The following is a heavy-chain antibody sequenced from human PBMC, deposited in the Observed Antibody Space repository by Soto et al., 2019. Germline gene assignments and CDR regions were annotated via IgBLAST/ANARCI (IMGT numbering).Heavy chain of an antibody. CDR1: GGSISSLH. Sequence: SQTLSLTCTVSGGSISSLHWSWIRQPPGKGLEWIGYIYYSGSINYNPSLKSRVTISVDPSKNQFSLRLSSVTAADTAVYYCAKSLWDTSGWKTDYWGQGTLVTVS. J-gene: IGHJ4*02. CDR2: IYYSGSI. CDR3: AKSLWDTSGWKTDY. D-gene: IGHD6-19*01. V-gene: IGHV4-59*01.